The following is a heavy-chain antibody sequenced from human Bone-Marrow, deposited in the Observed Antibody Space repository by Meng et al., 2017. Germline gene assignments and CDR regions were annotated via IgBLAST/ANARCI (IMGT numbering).Heavy chain of an antibody. Sequence: QVQVRQWGAGLLKPSETLSLTCAFYGGSFSAYDWSWIRQPPGKGLEWLGQINHSGSTNDNPSLKSRVTISIDTSRNQLSLKLSSVTAADTAVYYCRLAYCMGDCVDYWGQGTLVTVSS. CDR1: GGSFSAYD. CDR3: RLAYCMGDCVDY. D-gene: IGHD2-21*01. V-gene: IGHV4-34*01. J-gene: IGHJ4*02. CDR2: INHSGST.